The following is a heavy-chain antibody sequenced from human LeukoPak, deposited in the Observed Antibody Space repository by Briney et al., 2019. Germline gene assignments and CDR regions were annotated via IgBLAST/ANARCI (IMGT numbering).Heavy chain of an antibody. J-gene: IGHJ4*02. D-gene: IGHD2-15*01. CDR3: AKVPGGYCSGGSCYSFDY. V-gene: IGHV3-30*02. Sequence: GSLRLSFSASGFTFSSHGMHWVRQAPGKGLEWVAFIRYDGSNKYYADSVKGRFTISRDNSKNTLYLQMNSLRAEDTAVYYCAKVPGGYCSGGSCYSFDYWGQGTLVTVSS. CDR2: IRYDGSNK. CDR1: GFTFSSHG.